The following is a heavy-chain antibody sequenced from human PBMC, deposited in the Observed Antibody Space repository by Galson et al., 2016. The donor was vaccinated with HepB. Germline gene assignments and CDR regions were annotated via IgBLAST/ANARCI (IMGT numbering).Heavy chain of an antibody. CDR1: GFTFSSCW. D-gene: IGHD4-17*01. Sequence: SLRLSCAASGFTFSSCWMHWVRQAPGKGPVWVSRINSDGTITRYADSVKGRFTISRDNAKNSVSLQMNRLRADDTAVYYCARVGDYGDLDFWGQGTLVTVSS. CDR3: ARVGDYGDLDF. CDR2: INSDGTIT. V-gene: IGHV3-74*01. J-gene: IGHJ4*02.